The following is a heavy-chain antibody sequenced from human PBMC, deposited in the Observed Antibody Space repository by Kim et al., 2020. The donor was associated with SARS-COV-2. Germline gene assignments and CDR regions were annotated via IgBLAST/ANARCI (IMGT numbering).Heavy chain of an antibody. CDR1: GGSFSGYY. CDR2: INHSGST. Sequence: SETLSLTCAVYGGSFSGYYWSWIRQPPGKGLEWIGEINHSGSTNYNPSLKSRVTISVDTSKNQFSLKLSSVTAADTAVYYCARGPAVAGLWGRKYFDLWGRGTLVTVSS. D-gene: IGHD6-19*01. V-gene: IGHV4-34*01. CDR3: ARGPAVAGLWGRKYFDL. J-gene: IGHJ2*01.